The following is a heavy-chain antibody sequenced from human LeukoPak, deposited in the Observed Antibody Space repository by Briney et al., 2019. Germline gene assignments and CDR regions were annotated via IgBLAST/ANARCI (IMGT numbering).Heavy chain of an antibody. CDR2: IYYSGST. CDR1: GGSTSSYY. CDR3: ARVSGSYWGYYYYMDV. D-gene: IGHD1-26*01. J-gene: IGHJ6*03. Sequence: SETLSLTFTVSGGSTSSYYWSWIRQPPGKGLEWIGYIYYSGSTNYNPSLKSRVTTSVDTSKNQFSLKLSSVTAADTAVYYCARVSGSYWGYYYYMDVWGKGTTVTVSS. V-gene: IGHV4-59*01.